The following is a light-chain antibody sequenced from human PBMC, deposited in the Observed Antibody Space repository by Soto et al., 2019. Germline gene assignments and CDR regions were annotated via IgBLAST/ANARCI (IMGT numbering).Light chain of an antibody. CDR3: QQLRTYSLT. Sequence: DIQLTQSPSTLSASVGDRVTITCRASQSISSWLAWYQQKPGKAPKLLIYKASSLESGVPSRFSGIETGTSFTTSINSVPPDDCAPYVDQQLRTYSLTFGGGTAVELK. CDR2: KAS. J-gene: IGKJ4*01. V-gene: IGKV1-5*03. CDR1: QSISSW.